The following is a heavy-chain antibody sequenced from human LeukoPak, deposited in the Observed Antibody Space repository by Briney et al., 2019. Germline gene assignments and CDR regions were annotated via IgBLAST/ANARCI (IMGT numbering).Heavy chain of an antibody. J-gene: IGHJ2*01. V-gene: IGHV3-23*01. CDR1: GFTFSDFA. CDR3: ARDRDSSSWINWYFDL. Sequence: GGSLRLSCTASGFTFSDFAMSWVRQAPGKGLEWVSTVSDSCSSTYYADSVKGRFTISRDNAKNSLYLQMNSLRAEDTAVYYCARDRDSSSWINWYFDLWGRGTLVAVSS. D-gene: IGHD6-13*01. CDR2: VSDSCSST.